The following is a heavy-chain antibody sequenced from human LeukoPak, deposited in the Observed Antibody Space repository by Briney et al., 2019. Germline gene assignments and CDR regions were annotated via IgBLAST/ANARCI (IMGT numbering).Heavy chain of an antibody. J-gene: IGHJ4*02. CDR3: AKSGGIQLWSPVGDY. Sequence: PGGSLRLSCAASGFTFSSYAMSWGRQAPGKGLEWVSAICGSGGSTYYADSVKGRFTISRDNSKNTLYLQMNSLRAEDTAVYYCAKSGGIQLWSPVGDYWGQGTLVTVPS. CDR2: ICGSGGST. CDR1: GFTFSSYA. D-gene: IGHD5-18*01. V-gene: IGHV3-23*01.